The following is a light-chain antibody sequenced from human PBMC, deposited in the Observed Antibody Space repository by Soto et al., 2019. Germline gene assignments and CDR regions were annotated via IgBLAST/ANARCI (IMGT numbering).Light chain of an antibody. Sequence: QSVLTQPPSASGTLGQRVTISCSGSSSNIGPYPVHWNQQLPRTAPKLLIHNNNQRPSGVPVRFSGSKSGTSASLAISGLQSEDEADYFCAAWDDSLNGVLFGGGTKLTVL. CDR2: NNN. V-gene: IGLV1-44*01. CDR1: SSNIGPYP. J-gene: IGLJ2*01. CDR3: AAWDDSLNGVL.